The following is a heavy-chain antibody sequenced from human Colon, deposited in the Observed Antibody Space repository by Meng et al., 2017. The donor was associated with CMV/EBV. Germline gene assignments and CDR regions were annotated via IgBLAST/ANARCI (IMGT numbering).Heavy chain of an antibody. D-gene: IGHD6-13*01. Sequence: ASVKVSCKSSGYTLTTYYMHWVRQAPGQGLEWMGMINPSGSSTTYAQKFQGRVTMTRDTSISTAYMELSRLRSDDTAVYYCAREESSGWYVVDYWGQGTLVTVSS. V-gene: IGHV1-2*02. J-gene: IGHJ4*02. CDR1: GYTLTTYY. CDR3: AREESSGWYVVDY. CDR2: INPSGSST.